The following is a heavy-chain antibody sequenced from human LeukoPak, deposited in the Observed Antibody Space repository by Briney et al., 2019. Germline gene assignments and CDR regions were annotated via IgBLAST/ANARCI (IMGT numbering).Heavy chain of an antibody. J-gene: IGHJ4*02. CDR1: GFTFSSYA. CDR2: ISYDGSNK. Sequence: GGSLRLSCAASGFTFSSYAMHWVRQAPGKRLEWVATISYDGSNKYYADSVKGRFTISRDNPKNTLYLQMNSLRPEDTAVYYCARRTVTEYYFDYWGQGTLVTVSS. CDR3: ARRTVTEYYFDY. D-gene: IGHD4-17*01. V-gene: IGHV3-30-3*01.